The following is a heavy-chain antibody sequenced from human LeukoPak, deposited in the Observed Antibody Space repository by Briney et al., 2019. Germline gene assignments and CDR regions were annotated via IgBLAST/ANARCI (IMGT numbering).Heavy chain of an antibody. Sequence: GGSLRLSCAASGFTFSSYAMSWVRQAPGKGLEWVSAISGSGGSTYYADSVKGRFTISRDNSKNTLYLQMNSLRAEDTAVYYCAKRGHSSGWSGRDYWGQGTLVTVSS. D-gene: IGHD6-19*01. V-gene: IGHV3-23*01. CDR3: AKRGHSSGWSGRDY. J-gene: IGHJ4*02. CDR2: ISGSGGST. CDR1: GFTFSSYA.